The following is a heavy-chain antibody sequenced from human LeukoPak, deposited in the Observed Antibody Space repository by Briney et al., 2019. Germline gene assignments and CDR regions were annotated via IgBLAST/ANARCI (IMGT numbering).Heavy chain of an antibody. Sequence: PSGTLSLTCAVSGGSISSSNWWSWVRPPPGKGLEWIGEIYHSGSTNYNPSLQSRVTISVDKSENQFSLKLSSVTAADTAVYYCASKTYGPGSYTYWGQGTLVTVSS. CDR2: IYHSGST. V-gene: IGHV4-4*02. CDR1: GGSISSSNW. J-gene: IGHJ4*02. D-gene: IGHD3-10*01. CDR3: ASKTYGPGSYTY.